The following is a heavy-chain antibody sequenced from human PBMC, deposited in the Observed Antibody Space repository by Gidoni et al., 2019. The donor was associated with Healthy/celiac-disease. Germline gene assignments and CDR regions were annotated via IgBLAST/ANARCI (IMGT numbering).Heavy chain of an antibody. D-gene: IGHD3-3*01. CDR3: ARRGEGITIFGSTRLGNWFDP. J-gene: IGHJ5*02. CDR2: IDPSDSYT. Sequence: EVQLVQSGAEVKKPGESLRLSCKGSGYSFTSYWISWVRQMPGKGLEWMGRIDPSDSYTNYSPSFQGHVTISADKSISTAYLQWSSLKASDTAMYYCARRGEGITIFGSTRLGNWFDPWGQGTLVTVSS. CDR1: GYSFTSYW. V-gene: IGHV5-10-1*03.